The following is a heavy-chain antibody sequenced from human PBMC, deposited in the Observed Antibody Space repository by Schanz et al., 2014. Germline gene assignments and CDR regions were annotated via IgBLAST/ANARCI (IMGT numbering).Heavy chain of an antibody. D-gene: IGHD2-2*01. V-gene: IGHV3-11*06. J-gene: IGHJ4*02. CDR1: GFTVSSNY. CDR2: ISSSSSDT. CDR3: ERFQSPHQPFDY. Sequence: VLLVDSGGGLVQPGGSLRLSCAASGFTVSSNYMSWVRQAPGKGLEWVSYISSSSSDTNYADSVKGRFTISRDNAKNSLYLQMNSLRAEDTAVYYCERFQSPHQPFDYWGQGTLVTVSS.